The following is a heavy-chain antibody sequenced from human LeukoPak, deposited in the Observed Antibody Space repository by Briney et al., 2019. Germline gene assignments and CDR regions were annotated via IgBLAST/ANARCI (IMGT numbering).Heavy chain of an antibody. J-gene: IGHJ4*02. Sequence: GGSLRLSCAASGFTFSSYGVHWVRQAPGEGLEWVAFIRYDGSNKYYADSVKGRFTISRDNSKNTLYLQMNSLRAEDTAVYYCAKTGYCSSTSCSIYYFDYWGQGTLVTVSS. CDR3: AKTGYCSSTSCSIYYFDY. V-gene: IGHV3-30*02. CDR2: IRYDGSNK. CDR1: GFTFSSYG. D-gene: IGHD2-2*03.